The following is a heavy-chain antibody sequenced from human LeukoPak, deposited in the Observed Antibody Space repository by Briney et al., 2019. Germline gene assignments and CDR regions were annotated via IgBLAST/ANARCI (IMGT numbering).Heavy chain of an antibody. Sequence: GGSLRLSCAASGFTFSSYWMSWVRQAPGKGLEWVANIKQDGSEKYYVDSVKGRFTISRDNAKNSLYLQMNSLRAEDTAVYYCARDRDIVVVSAAYYYYYYGMGVWGQGTTVTVSS. D-gene: IGHD2-2*01. CDR1: GFTFSSYW. V-gene: IGHV3-7*01. CDR3: ARDRDIVVVSAAYYYYYYGMGV. CDR2: IKQDGSEK. J-gene: IGHJ6*02.